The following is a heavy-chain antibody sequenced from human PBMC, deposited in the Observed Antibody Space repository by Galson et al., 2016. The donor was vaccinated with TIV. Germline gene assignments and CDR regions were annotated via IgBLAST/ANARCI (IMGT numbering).Heavy chain of an antibody. CDR2: IDWDDDT. J-gene: IGHJ4*02. D-gene: IGHD3-16*01. CDR1: GFSLGTSGMR. V-gene: IGHV2-70*04. CDR3: ARMSALGGVIDY. Sequence: PALVKPTQTLTLTCSFSGFSLGTSGMRVSWIRQPPGKALEWLARIDWDDDTFYSTSLKTRLTISKDPSKDQVVLTMTNMDPIDTATYYFARMSALGGVIDYWGQGTLVTVSS.